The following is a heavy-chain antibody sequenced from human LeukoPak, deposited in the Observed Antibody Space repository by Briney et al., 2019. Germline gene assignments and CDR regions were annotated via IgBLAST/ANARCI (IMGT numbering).Heavy chain of an antibody. J-gene: IGHJ3*02. D-gene: IGHD6-13*01. CDR3: ARLVNEGRAFDI. Sequence: ASVKVSCTASGYTFTGYYMHWVGQAPGQGLEWMGWMNPNSGGTKYAQKFQGRVTMTWDTSISTAYMELSSLTSDDAAVYYCARLVNEGRAFDIWGQGTMVTVSS. CDR1: GYTFTGYY. V-gene: IGHV1-2*02. CDR2: MNPNSGGT.